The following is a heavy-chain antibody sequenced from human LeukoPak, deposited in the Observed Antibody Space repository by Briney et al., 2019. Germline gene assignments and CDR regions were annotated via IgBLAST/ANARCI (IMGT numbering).Heavy chain of an antibody. D-gene: IGHD2-15*01. J-gene: IGHJ4*02. CDR3: ARRGFCSGGSCFSAPFDL. CDR1: GYTFTNYW. V-gene: IGHV5-51*01. Sequence: GESLKISCQGSGYTFTNYWIAWVRQMPGKGLEWMGIVYPGDSDTRYRPSFQGKVSISADKSINTAYLQWGSLKASDTAMYYCARRGFCSGGSCFSAPFDLWGQGTLLTVSS. CDR2: VYPGDSDT.